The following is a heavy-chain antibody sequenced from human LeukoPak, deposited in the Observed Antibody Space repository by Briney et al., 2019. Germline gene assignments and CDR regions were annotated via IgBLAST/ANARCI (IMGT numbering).Heavy chain of an antibody. Sequence: ASVKVSCKASGYTFTGYYMHWVRQAPGQGLEWMGWINPNSGAPNYAQKFQGGVTMTRDTSISTVYMELSSLRSDDTAVYYCARTVRQLLANDAFDNWGQGTMDTVSS. CDR3: ARTVRQLLANDAFDN. CDR1: GYTFTGYY. J-gene: IGHJ3*02. D-gene: IGHD4-11*01. CDR2: INPNSGAP. V-gene: IGHV1-2*02.